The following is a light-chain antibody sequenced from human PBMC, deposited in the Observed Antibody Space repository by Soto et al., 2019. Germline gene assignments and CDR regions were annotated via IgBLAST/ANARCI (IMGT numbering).Light chain of an antibody. Sequence: DIQMTQSPSSLSASVGDRVTITCRASQTISTYLNWYRQKPGKAPRLLIYDASSLLSGVPSRFSGSGSGTDFTLTIASLQPEDFSTYYCQQSDSTPYTFGHGTKVDIK. CDR2: DAS. V-gene: IGKV1-39*01. J-gene: IGKJ2*01. CDR1: QTISTY. CDR3: QQSDSTPYT.